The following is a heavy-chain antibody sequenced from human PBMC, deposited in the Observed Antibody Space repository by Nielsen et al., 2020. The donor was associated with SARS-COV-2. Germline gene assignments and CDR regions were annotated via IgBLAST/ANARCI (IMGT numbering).Heavy chain of an antibody. D-gene: IGHD6-13*01. CDR3: ATTGYSSSWYGTHAFDI. J-gene: IGHJ3*02. V-gene: IGHV3-20*01. CDR2: INWNGGST. CDR1: GFTFDDYG. Sequence: GGSLRLSCAASGFTFDDYGMSWARQAPGKGLEWVSGINWNGGSTGYADSVKGRFTISRDNAKNSLYLQMNSLRAEDTALYHCATTGYSSSWYGTHAFDIWGQGTMVTVSS.